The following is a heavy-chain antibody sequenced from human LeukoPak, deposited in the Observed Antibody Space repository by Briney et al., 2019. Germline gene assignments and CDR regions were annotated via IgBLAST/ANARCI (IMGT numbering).Heavy chain of an antibody. J-gene: IGHJ4*02. CDR3: AREGSAGIAVAGTVGYFDY. Sequence: SVKVSCKASGGTFSSYAISWVRQAPGQGLEWMGGIIPIFGTTNYAQKFQGRVTITADESTSTAYMELSSLRSEDTAVYYCAREGSAGIAVAGTVGYFDYWGQGTLVTVSS. CDR2: IIPIFGTT. CDR1: GGTFSSYA. D-gene: IGHD6-19*01. V-gene: IGHV1-69*13.